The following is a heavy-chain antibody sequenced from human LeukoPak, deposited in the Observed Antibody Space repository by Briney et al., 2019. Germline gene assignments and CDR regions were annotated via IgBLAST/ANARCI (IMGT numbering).Heavy chain of an antibody. CDR2: ISSSSSTI. V-gene: IGHV3-48*04. CDR3: ARVGAEGDLD. J-gene: IGHJ4*02. D-gene: IGHD3-16*01. Sequence: GGSLRLSCAASGFTFSSYSMNWVRQAPGKGLEWVSYISSSSSTIYYADSVKGRFTISRDNAKNSLYLQMNSLRAEDTAVYYCARVGAEGDLDWGQGTLVTVSS. CDR1: GFTFSSYS.